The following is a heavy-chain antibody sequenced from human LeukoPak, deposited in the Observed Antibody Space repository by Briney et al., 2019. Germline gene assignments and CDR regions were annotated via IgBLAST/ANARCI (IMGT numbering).Heavy chain of an antibody. Sequence: GGSLRLSCAAPGFTFSSYSMNWVRQAPGKGLEWVSSITSSGAYKNYADSVKGRFTISRDNAKNSLYLQMNSLRAEDTAVYYCARDTSGQDWGQGTLVTVSS. V-gene: IGHV3-21*01. CDR1: GFTFSSYS. D-gene: IGHD5-12*01. J-gene: IGHJ4*02. CDR2: ITSSGAYK. CDR3: ARDTSGQD.